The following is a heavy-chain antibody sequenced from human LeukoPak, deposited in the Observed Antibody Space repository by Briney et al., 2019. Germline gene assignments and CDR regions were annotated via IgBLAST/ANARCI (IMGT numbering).Heavy chain of an antibody. J-gene: IGHJ5*02. D-gene: IGHD4-23*01. Sequence: GASVKVSCKASGGTFSSYAISWERQAPGQGLEWVGGIVPIFGTANYAQKFQGRVTITADESTSAAYMELSSLTSEDTAVYYCARRFLDYGGNPEGFDPWGQGTLVTVSS. CDR2: IVPIFGTA. CDR3: ARRFLDYGGNPEGFDP. V-gene: IGHV1-69*13. CDR1: GGTFSSYA.